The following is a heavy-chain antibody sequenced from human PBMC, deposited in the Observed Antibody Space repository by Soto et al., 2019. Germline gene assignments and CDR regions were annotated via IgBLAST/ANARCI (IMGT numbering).Heavy chain of an antibody. V-gene: IGHV1-18*01. CDR2: ISAYNGNT. Sequence: ASVKVSCKASGYTFTSYGISWVRQAPGQGLEWMGWISAYNGNTNYAQKLQGRVTMTTDTSTSTAYMELRSLRSDDTAVYYCARVDRSDYYDSSGYYPIYYFDYWGQGTRVTVSS. J-gene: IGHJ4*02. CDR1: GYTFTSYG. D-gene: IGHD3-22*01. CDR3: ARVDRSDYYDSSGYYPIYYFDY.